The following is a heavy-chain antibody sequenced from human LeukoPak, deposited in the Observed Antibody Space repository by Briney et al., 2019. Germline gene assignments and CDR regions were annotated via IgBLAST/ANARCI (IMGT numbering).Heavy chain of an antibody. V-gene: IGHV4-34*01. CDR1: DGSFSGYY. CDR3: ARGRDFWSGYLAYFDY. Sequence: PSETLSLTCAVYDGSFSGYYWSWIRQPPGKGLEWIGEINHSGSTNYNPSLKSRVTISVDTSKNQFSLKLSSVTAADTAVYYCARGRDFWSGYLAYFDYWGQGTLVTVSS. J-gene: IGHJ4*02. CDR2: INHSGST. D-gene: IGHD3-3*01.